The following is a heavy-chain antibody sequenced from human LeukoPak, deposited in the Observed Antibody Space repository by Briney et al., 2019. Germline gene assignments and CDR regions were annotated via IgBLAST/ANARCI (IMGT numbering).Heavy chain of an antibody. CDR3: TRRRGDGDYRPDY. Sequence: PSETLSLTCTVSGGSISSGGYYWSWIRQHPGKGLEWIGSIYYSGITYYNPSLKSRVTISLDTSRNQFSLKLNSVTAEETAVYYCTRRRGDGDYRPDYWGQGTLVTVSS. CDR1: GGSISSGGYY. J-gene: IGHJ4*02. CDR2: IYYSGIT. V-gene: IGHV4-39*01. D-gene: IGHD4-17*01.